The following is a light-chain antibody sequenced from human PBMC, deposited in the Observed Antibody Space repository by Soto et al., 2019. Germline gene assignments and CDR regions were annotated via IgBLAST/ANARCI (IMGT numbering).Light chain of an antibody. Sequence: EIVLTQSPGTLSLSPGEVATLSFSSSQYIASSYLAWYQQRRGQAPRLLIYGASSRATGIPDRFSGRGSGTDFTLTISRLEPEDFAVYYCQQYGGSPYTFGLGTKVDIK. CDR1: QYIASSY. CDR3: QQYGGSPYT. CDR2: GAS. J-gene: IGKJ2*01. V-gene: IGKV3-20*01.